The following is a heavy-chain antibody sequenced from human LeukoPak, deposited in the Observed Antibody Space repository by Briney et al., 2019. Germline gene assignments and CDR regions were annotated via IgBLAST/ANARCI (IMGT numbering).Heavy chain of an antibody. CDR3: ARGARNEWELPRDY. V-gene: IGHV1-69*13. CDR1: GYTFSSYA. J-gene: IGHJ4*02. Sequence: SVKVSCKASGYTFSSYAISWVRQAPGQGLEWMGGIIPIFGTANYAQKFQGRVTITADESTSTAYMELSSLRSEDTAVYYCARGARNEWELPRDYWGQGTLVTVSS. CDR2: IIPIFGTA. D-gene: IGHD1-26*01.